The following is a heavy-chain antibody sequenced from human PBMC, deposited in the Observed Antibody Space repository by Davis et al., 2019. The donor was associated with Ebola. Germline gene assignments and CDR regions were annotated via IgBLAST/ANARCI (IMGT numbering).Heavy chain of an antibody. CDR2: ISGSGGST. CDR3: ASSGSYWNAFDI. D-gene: IGHD1-26*01. CDR1: GFTFSSYA. V-gene: IGHV3-23*01. Sequence: GESLKISCAASGFTFSSYAMNWVRQAPGKGLEWVSAISGSGGSTYYADSVKGRFTISRDNSKNTLYLQMNSLRVDDTAVYYCASSGSYWNAFDIWGQGTMVTVSS. J-gene: IGHJ3*02.